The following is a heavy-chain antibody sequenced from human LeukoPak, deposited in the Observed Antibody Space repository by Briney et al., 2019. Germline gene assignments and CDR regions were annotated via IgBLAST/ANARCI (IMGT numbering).Heavy chain of an antibody. CDR1: GFTFSNAW. Sequence: PGGSLRLSCAASGFTFSNAWMSWVRQAPGKGLEWVGRIKSKTDGGTTDYAAPVKGRFTISRDDSKNTLYLQMNSLKTEDTAVYYCTTEAPYSSSWHEYWGQGTLVTVSS. CDR2: IKSKTDGGTT. V-gene: IGHV3-15*01. CDR3: TTEAPYSSSWHEY. D-gene: IGHD6-13*01. J-gene: IGHJ4*02.